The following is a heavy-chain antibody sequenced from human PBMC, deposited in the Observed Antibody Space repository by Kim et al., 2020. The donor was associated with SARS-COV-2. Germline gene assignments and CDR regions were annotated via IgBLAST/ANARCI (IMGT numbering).Heavy chain of an antibody. J-gene: IGHJ5*02. CDR3: ARGKGAHGCVYR. V-gene: IGHV3-74*01. CDR2: ISDNGTST. Sequence: GGSLRLSCAASGFTVSSYWMNWVRHAPGKGLIWVSRISDNGTSTHYADSVKGRFTISRDSATNSLFLQMNSLRAEDTGVYYCARGKGAHGCVYRWGQRTL. CDR1: GFTVSSYW. D-gene: IGHD1-26*01.